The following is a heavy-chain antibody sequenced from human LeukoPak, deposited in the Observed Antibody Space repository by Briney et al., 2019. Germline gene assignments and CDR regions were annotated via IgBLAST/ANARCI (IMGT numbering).Heavy chain of an antibody. Sequence: PGGSLRLSCAASGFTFSSYGMSWVRQAPGKGLEWVSAISGSGGSTYYADSVKGRFTISRDNSKNTLYLQMNSLRAEDTAVYYCAKVFRDLMTTVTYFDYWGQGTLVTVSS. D-gene: IGHD4-17*01. CDR2: ISGSGGST. CDR3: AKVFRDLMTTVTYFDY. J-gene: IGHJ4*02. CDR1: GFTFSSYG. V-gene: IGHV3-23*01.